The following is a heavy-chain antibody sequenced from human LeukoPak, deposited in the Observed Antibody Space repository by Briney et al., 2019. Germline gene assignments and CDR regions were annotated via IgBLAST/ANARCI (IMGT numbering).Heavy chain of an antibody. D-gene: IGHD3-10*01. CDR1: GFTVSSNY. J-gene: IGHJ6*02. CDR3: ALRLWFGETYGMDV. CDR2: IYSGGST. Sequence: GGSLRLSCAASGFTVSSNYRSWVRQAPGKGLEWVSVIYSGGSTYYADSVKGRFTISRHNSKNTLYLQMNSLRAEDTAVYYCALRLWFGETYGMDVWGQGTTVTVSS. V-gene: IGHV3-53*01.